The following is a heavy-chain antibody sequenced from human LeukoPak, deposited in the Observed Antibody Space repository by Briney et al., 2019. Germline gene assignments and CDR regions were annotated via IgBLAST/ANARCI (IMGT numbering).Heavy chain of an antibody. CDR1: ARSCYDYY. CDR3: RRGRDRSKAGDL. J-gene: IGHJ5*02. D-gene: IGHD5-24*01. CDR2: IHPHGIF. V-gene: IGHV4-34*01. Sequence: PSETLSLTCPVHARSCYDYYSSWIRQPPGKGLEWIGEIHPHGIFYYNSSLVSRVTISIEMSKSHSSLQLTSVHAADNAFYYCRRGRDRSKAGDLWGQGSLVTVSS.